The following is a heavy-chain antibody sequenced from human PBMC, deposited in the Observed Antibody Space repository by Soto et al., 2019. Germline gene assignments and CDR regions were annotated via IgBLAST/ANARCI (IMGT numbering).Heavy chain of an antibody. CDR3: ARARLRAVYAFDI. D-gene: IGHD5-12*01. V-gene: IGHV4-31*03. J-gene: IGHJ3*02. Sequence: SETLSLTCTVSGGSVSSGAYYWTGIRQRPGKGLEWIGYIYYSGSTYYSPSLKSRLSISLDTSKNQFSLRLSSVTAADTAMYYCARARLRAVYAFDIWGQGTMVTVSS. CDR2: IYYSGST. CDR1: GGSVSSGAYY.